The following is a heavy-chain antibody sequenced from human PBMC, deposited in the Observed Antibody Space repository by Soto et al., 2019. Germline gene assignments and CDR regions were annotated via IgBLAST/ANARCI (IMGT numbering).Heavy chain of an antibody. CDR3: AREKWYSSGWTRAYYFDY. J-gene: IGHJ4*02. Sequence: ASVKVSCKASGGTFSSYAISWVRQAPGQGLEWMGGIIPIFGTANYAQKFQGRVTITADESTSTAYMELSSLRSEDTAVYYCAREKWYSSGWTRAYYFDYWGQGTLVTVSS. D-gene: IGHD6-25*01. V-gene: IGHV1-69*13. CDR1: GGTFSSYA. CDR2: IIPIFGTA.